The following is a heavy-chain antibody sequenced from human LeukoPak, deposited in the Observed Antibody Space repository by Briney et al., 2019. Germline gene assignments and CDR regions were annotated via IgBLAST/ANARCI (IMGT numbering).Heavy chain of an antibody. CDR2: INPNSGGT. V-gene: IGHV1-2*06. D-gene: IGHD3-22*01. CDR1: GYTFTGYY. Sequence: ASVKVSCKASGYTFTGYYMHWVRQAPGQGLEWMGRINPNSGGTNYAQKFQGRVTMTRDTSISTAYMELSRLRSDDTAVYYCARDKGYYYDSSDFDYWGQGTLVTVSS. CDR3: ARDKGYYYDSSDFDY. J-gene: IGHJ4*02.